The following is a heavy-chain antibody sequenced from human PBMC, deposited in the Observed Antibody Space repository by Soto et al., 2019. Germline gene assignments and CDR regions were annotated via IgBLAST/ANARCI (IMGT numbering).Heavy chain of an antibody. Sequence: GGSLRLSCAASGFTFSSYSMNWVRQAPGKGLEWVSSISSSSSYIYYADSVKGRFTISRDNAKNSLYLQMNSPRAEDTAVYYCARDWEGLVLVRDYYYYGMDVWGQGTTVTVSS. J-gene: IGHJ6*02. CDR1: GFTFSSYS. D-gene: IGHD3-10*01. CDR3: ARDWEGLVLVRDYYYYGMDV. V-gene: IGHV3-21*01. CDR2: ISSSSSYI.